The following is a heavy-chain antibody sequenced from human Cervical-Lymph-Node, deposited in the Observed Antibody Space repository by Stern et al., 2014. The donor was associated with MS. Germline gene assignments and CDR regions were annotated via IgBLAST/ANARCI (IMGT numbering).Heavy chain of an antibody. V-gene: IGHV3-21*01. J-gene: IGHJ4*02. Sequence: EMQLVESGGGLVKPGGSLRLSCAASGFSFGSLSMSWVRQAPGQGLEWVSSLSPSSRSIAYGASVQGRFTVSRDNAKRSLYLQINSLRAEDTAVYYCARVGTSGFYELDYWGQGTLVTVSS. CDR2: LSPSSRSI. CDR1: GFSFGSLS. D-gene: IGHD6-19*01. CDR3: ARVGTSGFYELDY.